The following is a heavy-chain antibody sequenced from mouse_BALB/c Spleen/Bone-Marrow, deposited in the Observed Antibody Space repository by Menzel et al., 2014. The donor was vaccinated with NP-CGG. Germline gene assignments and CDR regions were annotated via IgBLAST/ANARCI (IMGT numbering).Heavy chain of an antibody. CDR2: IDPANGNT. V-gene: IGHV14-3*02. CDR1: GFNIKDTY. Sequence: EVQLVESEAELVKPGASVKLSCTASGFNIKDTYMHWVKQRPEQGLEWIGRIDPANGNTKYDPKFQGKATITADTSPNTAYLQLSSLTSEDTAVYYCARWEYYAMDYWGQGTSVTVSS. D-gene: IGHD4-1*01. CDR3: ARWEYYAMDY. J-gene: IGHJ4*01.